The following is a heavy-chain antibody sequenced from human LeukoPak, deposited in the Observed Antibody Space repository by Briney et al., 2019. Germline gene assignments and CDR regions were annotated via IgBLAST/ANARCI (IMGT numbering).Heavy chain of an antibody. J-gene: IGHJ4*02. V-gene: IGHV4-4*09. CDR1: GVSISRFY. CDR3: VKTTGWPGFDY. CDR2: IYSGVPT. D-gene: IGHD1-1*01. Sequence: SGTLSLTCTTSGVSISRFYWRWVRQPPGKGLEWIGNIYSGVPTYFNPSLKSRVIISVHTSKNQFSLNLTSVTAADTAIYYCVKTTGWPGFDYWGQGIVVTVSS.